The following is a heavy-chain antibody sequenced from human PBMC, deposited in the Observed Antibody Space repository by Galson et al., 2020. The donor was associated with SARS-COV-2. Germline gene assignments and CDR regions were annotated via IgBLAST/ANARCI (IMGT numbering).Heavy chain of an antibody. Sequence: GESLKISCTASASGVTFSRYDMHWVRQRTGGSLEWVSGIGRGYDTYYGGSVKGRFTISRENGKNSLYLQMNNLSAGDTAVYYCAREVSDSDSNGWHFDLWGRGTLVTVSS. V-gene: IGHV3-13*01. CDR2: IGRGYDT. J-gene: IGHJ2*01. CDR3: AREVSDSDSNGWHFDL. CDR1: GVTFSRYD. D-gene: IGHD1-1*01.